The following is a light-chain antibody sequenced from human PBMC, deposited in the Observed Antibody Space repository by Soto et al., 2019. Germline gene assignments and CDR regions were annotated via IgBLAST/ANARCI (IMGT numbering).Light chain of an antibody. Sequence: QSVLTQPASVSGSPGQSITISCTGTSSDVGTYNLVSWYQQHPGKAPKLMIYEATKRPSGISNRFSGSKSGNTASLTISGLQADDEADYYCCSYAGSNTDNYVFGTGTKVTVL. J-gene: IGLJ1*01. CDR3: CSYAGSNTDNYV. V-gene: IGLV2-23*01. CDR2: EAT. CDR1: SSDVGTYNL.